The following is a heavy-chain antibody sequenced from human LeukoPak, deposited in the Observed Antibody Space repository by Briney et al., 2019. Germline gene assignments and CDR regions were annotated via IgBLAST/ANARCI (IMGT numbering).Heavy chain of an antibody. J-gene: IGHJ1*01. CDR3: ALGDGLGELTSAFDL. CDR2: ISYDGSNK. Sequence: GGSLRLSCAASGFTFSSYAMHWVRQAPGKGLEWVAVISYDGSNKYYADSVKGRFTISRDNSKNTLYLQVHSLRPEDTATYYCALGDGLGELTSAFDLWGQGAPVTVSS. V-gene: IGHV3-30*04. D-gene: IGHD3-10*01. CDR1: GFTFSSYA.